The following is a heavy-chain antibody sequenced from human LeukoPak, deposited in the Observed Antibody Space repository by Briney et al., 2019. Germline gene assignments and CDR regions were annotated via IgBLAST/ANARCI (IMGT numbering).Heavy chain of an antibody. CDR2: IRTSAEGANYA. CDR3: ASDQRYAFDY. V-gene: IGHV3-48*02. J-gene: IGHJ4*02. CDR1: GFSFTDYP. D-gene: IGHD3-9*01. Sequence: PGGSLRLSCATSGFSFTDYPMNWVRQAPGKGLEWVSNIRTSAEGANYAYYADSVKGRVTISRDDAKNTLYLHMNSLRDYDTAVYYCASDQRYAFDYWGQGILVTVSS.